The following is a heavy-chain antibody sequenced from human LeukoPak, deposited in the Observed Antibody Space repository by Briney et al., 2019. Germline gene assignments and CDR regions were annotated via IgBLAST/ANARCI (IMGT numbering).Heavy chain of an antibody. D-gene: IGHD2-2*01. Sequence: SETLSLTCAVYGVSFSGYYWSWIRQPPGKGLEWIGEINHSGSTNYNPSLKSRVTISVDTSKNQFSLKLSSVTAADTAVYYCARGHYQLLLYRGNWFDPWGQGTLVTVSS. CDR1: GVSFSGYY. V-gene: IGHV4-34*01. J-gene: IGHJ5*02. CDR3: ARGHYQLLLYRGNWFDP. CDR2: INHSGST.